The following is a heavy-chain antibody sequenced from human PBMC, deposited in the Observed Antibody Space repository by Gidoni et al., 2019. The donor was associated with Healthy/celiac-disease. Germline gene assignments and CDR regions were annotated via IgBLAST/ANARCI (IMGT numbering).Heavy chain of an antibody. CDR1: GFTFSSYG. V-gene: IGHV3-30*18. CDR2: ISYDGSNK. D-gene: IGHD4-17*01. CDR3: AKPGTTVTTFYYFDY. Sequence: QVQLVESGGGVVQPGRSLRLSCAASGFTFSSYGMHWVRQAPCKGLEWVAVISYDGSNKYYADSVKGRFTISRDNSKNTLYLQMNSLRAEDTAVYYCAKPGTTVTTFYYFDYWGQGTLVTVSS. J-gene: IGHJ4*02.